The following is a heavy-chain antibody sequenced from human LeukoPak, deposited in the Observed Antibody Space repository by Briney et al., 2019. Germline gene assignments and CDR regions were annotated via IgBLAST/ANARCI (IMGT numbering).Heavy chain of an antibody. CDR1: GFTFSSYA. CDR2: ISGSGGST. Sequence: PGGSLRLSCAASGFTFSSYAMSWVRQAPGKGLEWVSAISGSGGSTYYADSVKGRFTISRDNSKNTLYLQMNSLRAEDTAVHYCATHLITMVRGVITLYYFDYWGQGTLVTVSS. J-gene: IGHJ4*02. CDR3: ATHLITMVRGVITLYYFDY. D-gene: IGHD3-10*01. V-gene: IGHV3-23*01.